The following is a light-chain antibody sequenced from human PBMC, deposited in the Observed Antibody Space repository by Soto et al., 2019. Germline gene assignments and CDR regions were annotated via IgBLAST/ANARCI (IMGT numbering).Light chain of an antibody. CDR3: QQRSDWPPIT. J-gene: IGKJ5*01. CDR1: QSVTSNY. Sequence: VVMTQSPATLSVSPGERATLSCRASQSVTSNYLAWYQQKPGLAPRLLIYGVSSRATGIPARFSGSGSGTDFTLTISSLESEDFAVYYCQQRSDWPPITFGQGTRLEIK. V-gene: IGKV3D-20*02. CDR2: GVS.